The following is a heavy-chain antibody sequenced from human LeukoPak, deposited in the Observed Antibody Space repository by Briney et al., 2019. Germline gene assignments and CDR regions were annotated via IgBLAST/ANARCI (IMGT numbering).Heavy chain of an antibody. CDR1: GFTFSSYW. V-gene: IGHV3-74*01. J-gene: IGHJ5*02. CDR2: INTDGSTT. D-gene: IGHD1-26*01. CDR3: ARVSNGSYNWVDP. Sequence: GGSLRLSCAASGFTFSSYWMHWVRQAPGKGLVWISRINTDGSTTSYADSVKGRFTISRDNAKNTLYLQMNSLRAEDTAVYYCARVSNGSYNWVDPWGQGTLVTVSS.